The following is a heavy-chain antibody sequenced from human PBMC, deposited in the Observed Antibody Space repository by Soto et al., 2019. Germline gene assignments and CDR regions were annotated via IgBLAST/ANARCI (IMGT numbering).Heavy chain of an antibody. Sequence: SETLSLTCTVSGGSISSSSYYWGWIRQPPGKGLEWIGSIYYSGSTYYNPSLKSRVTISVDTSKNQFSLKLSSVTAADTAVYYCARRLGVATNFDYWGQGTLVTVSS. D-gene: IGHD5-12*01. J-gene: IGHJ4*02. CDR3: ARRLGVATNFDY. CDR2: IYYSGST. V-gene: IGHV4-39*01. CDR1: GGSISSSSYY.